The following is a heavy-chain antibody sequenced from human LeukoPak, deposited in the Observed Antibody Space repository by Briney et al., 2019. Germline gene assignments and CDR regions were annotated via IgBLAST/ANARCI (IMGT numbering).Heavy chain of an antibody. D-gene: IGHD3-10*01. CDR1: GGSISSSSYY. J-gene: IGHJ4*02. CDR2: IYYSGST. Sequence: SETLSLSCTVSGGSISSSSYYWGWIRQPPGKGLEWIGSIYYSGSTYYNPSLKSRVTISVDTSKNQFSLKLSSVTAADTAVYYCARSMVRGAVFDYWGQGTLVTVSS. V-gene: IGHV4-39*01. CDR3: ARSMVRGAVFDY.